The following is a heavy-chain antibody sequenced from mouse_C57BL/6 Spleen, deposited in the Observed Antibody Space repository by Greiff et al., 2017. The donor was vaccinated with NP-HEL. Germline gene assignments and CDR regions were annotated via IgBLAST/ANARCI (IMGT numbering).Heavy chain of an antibody. V-gene: IGHV5-4*01. Sequence: EVQGVESGGGLVKPGGSLKLSCAASGFTFSSYAMSWVRQTPEKRLEWVATISDGGSYTYYPDNVKGRFTISRDNAKNNLYLQMSHLKSEDTAMYYCARGDYTPRRYAMDYWGQGTSVTVSS. J-gene: IGHJ4*01. CDR2: ISDGGSYT. CDR3: ARGDYTPRRYAMDY. D-gene: IGHD2-13*01. CDR1: GFTFSSYA.